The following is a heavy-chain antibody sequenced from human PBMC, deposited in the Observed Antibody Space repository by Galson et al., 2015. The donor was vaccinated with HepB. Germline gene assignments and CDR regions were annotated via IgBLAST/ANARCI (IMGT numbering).Heavy chain of an antibody. Sequence: ETLSLTCTVSGGSISSYYWSWIRQPPGKGLEWIGYIYYSGSTNYNPSLKSRVTISVDTSKNQFSLKLSSVTAADTAVYYCARVGDYYYYGMDVWGQGTTVTVSS. CDR3: ARVGDYYYYGMDV. CDR1: GGSISSYY. CDR2: IYYSGST. J-gene: IGHJ6*02. V-gene: IGHV4-59*01.